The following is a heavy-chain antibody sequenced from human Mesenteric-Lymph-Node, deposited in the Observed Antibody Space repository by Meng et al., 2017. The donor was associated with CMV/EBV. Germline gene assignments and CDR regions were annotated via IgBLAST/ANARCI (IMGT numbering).Heavy chain of an antibody. CDR2: IYRGGAT. CDR3: ARDHMVGGVRDAFDI. J-gene: IGHJ3*02. V-gene: IGHV3-53*01. D-gene: IGHD3-10*01. CDR1: GFTVSTNY. Sequence: GESLKISCAVSGFTVSTNYMNWVRQAPGKGLEWVSVIYRGGATHYADSVRGRFTIARDNSKNMLYLHMNSLRVEDTAVYYCARDHMVGGVRDAFDIWGQGTMVTVSS.